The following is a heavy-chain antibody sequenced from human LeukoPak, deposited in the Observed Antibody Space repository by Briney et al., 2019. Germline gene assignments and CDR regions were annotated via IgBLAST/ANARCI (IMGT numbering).Heavy chain of an antibody. CDR2: FRNKEYGETT. CDR3: SREETMVRGVPSPIDY. V-gene: IGHV3-49*03. CDR1: GFTFGDYA. J-gene: IGHJ4*02. D-gene: IGHD3-10*01. Sequence: ESGGSLRLSCTGSGFTFGDYALSWFRQAPGKGLEWLCFFRNKEYGETTEYAASVRGRFTISRDDSKSIAYLQMNSLKTEDTGVSFCSREETMVRGVPSPIDYWGQGALVTVSS.